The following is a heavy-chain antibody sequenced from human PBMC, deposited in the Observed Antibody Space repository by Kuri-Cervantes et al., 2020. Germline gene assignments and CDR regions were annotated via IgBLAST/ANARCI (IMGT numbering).Heavy chain of an antibody. CDR1: GFTFSSYA. D-gene: IGHD5-18*01. V-gene: IGHV3-30-3*01. Sequence: GESLKISCAASGFTFSSYAMHWVRQAPGKGLEWVAVISYDGSNKYYADSVKGRFTISRDNSKYTLYLQMNSLRAEDTAVYYCAREQLWLAYFDYWGQGTLVTVSS. J-gene: IGHJ4*02. CDR2: ISYDGSNK. CDR3: AREQLWLAYFDY.